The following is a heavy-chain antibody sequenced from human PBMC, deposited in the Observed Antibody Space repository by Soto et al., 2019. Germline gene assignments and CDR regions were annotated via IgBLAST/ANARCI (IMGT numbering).Heavy chain of an antibody. CDR3: ARFGSSQPSAMVGAFDI. J-gene: IGHJ3*02. CDR1: GGTLNNYA. Sequence: GAPVKGSSKASGGTLNNYAITWGRQAPGKGFEWMGGIIPIWGPANYAQKFQGRVTITADESTSTAYMELSSLRSEDTAVYYCARFGSSQPSAMVGAFDIWGQGTMVTVSS. V-gene: IGHV1-69*13. CDR2: IIPIWGPA. D-gene: IGHD3-10*01.